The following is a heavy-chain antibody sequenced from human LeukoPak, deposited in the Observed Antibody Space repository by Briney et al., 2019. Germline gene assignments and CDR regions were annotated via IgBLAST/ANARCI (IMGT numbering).Heavy chain of an antibody. CDR2: ISGSGGST. CDR1: GFTFSSYA. D-gene: IGHD5-12*01. V-gene: IGHV3-23*01. J-gene: IGHJ4*02. CDR3: AKDRLPTRGYSGYVGY. Sequence: GGSLRLSCAASGFTFSSYAMSWVRQAPGKRLEWVSAISGSGGSTYYADSVKGRFTISRDNSKNTLYLQMNSLRAEDTAVYYCAKDRLPTRGYSGYVGYWGQGTLVTVSS.